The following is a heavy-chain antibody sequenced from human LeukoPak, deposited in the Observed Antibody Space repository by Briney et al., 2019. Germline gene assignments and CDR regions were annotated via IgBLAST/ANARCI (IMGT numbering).Heavy chain of an antibody. Sequence: SETLSLTCTVSGGSISSYYWDWIRQPAGKGLEWIGRIYASGSTNYNPSLKGRVTMSVDTSKNQFSLKLSSVTAADTAVYYCARCDSSGYRYYFDYWGQGTLVTVSS. CDR3: ARCDSSGYRYYFDY. CDR1: GGSISSYY. CDR2: IYASGST. J-gene: IGHJ4*02. V-gene: IGHV4-4*07. D-gene: IGHD3-22*01.